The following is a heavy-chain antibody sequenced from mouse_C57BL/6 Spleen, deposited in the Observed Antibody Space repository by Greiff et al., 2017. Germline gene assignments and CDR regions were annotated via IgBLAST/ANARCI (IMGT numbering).Heavy chain of an antibody. CDR3: ARHEDRGYDYDDAMDY. V-gene: IGHV1-62-2*01. CDR2: FYPGSGSI. J-gene: IGHJ4*01. CDR1: GYTFTEYT. D-gene: IGHD2-4*01. Sequence: QVQLKESGAELVKPGASVKLSCKASGYTFTEYTIHWVKQRSGQGLEWIGWFYPGSGSIKYNEKFKDKATLTADKSSSTVYMELSRLTSEDSAVYFCARHEDRGYDYDDAMDYWGQGTSVTVSS.